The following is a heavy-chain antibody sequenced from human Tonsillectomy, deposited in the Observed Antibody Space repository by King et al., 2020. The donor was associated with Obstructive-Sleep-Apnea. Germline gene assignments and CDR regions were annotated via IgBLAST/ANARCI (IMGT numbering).Heavy chain of an antibody. CDR2: ISWNNGTI. CDR1: GFTFDDYA. J-gene: IGHJ6*02. Sequence: VQLVESGGGLVQPGRSLRLSCAVSGFTFDDYAMHWVRQAPGKGLEWGSGISWNNGTIGYLDSVKGRFTISRDNAKNSLYLQMNSLRAEDTALYYCVKGDYGSGQSGGDVWGQGTTVTVSS. CDR3: VKGDYGSGQSGGDV. V-gene: IGHV3-9*01. D-gene: IGHD3-10*01.